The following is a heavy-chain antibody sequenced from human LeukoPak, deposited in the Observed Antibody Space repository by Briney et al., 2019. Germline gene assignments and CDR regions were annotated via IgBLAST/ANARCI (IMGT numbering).Heavy chain of an antibody. D-gene: IGHD3-22*01. V-gene: IGHV4-38-2*02. J-gene: IGHJ3*02. CDR3: ARVPITFWNSSGPYDAFDI. Sequence: KTSETLSLTCTVSGYSLSSGYYWGWIRQPPGKGLEWIGSIYHSGSTYYNPSLKSRVTISVDTSKNQFSLKLSSVTAADTAVYYCARVPITFWNSSGPYDAFDIWGQGTMVTVSS. CDR1: GYSLSSGYY. CDR2: IYHSGST.